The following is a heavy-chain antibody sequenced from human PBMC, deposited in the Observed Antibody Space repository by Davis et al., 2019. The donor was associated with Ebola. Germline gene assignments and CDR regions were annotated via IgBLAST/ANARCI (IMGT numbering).Heavy chain of an antibody. J-gene: IGHJ4*02. Sequence: ASVKVSCKASGYTFTSDGLCWVRQAPGQGLEWMGWISAYSGHTNYAQKFQDRVTMTTDTSTSTAYMELSSLRSEDTAVYYCASEVAVAGRDYWGQGTLVTVSS. V-gene: IGHV1-18*01. D-gene: IGHD6-19*01. CDR3: ASEVAVAGRDY. CDR2: ISAYSGHT. CDR1: GYTFTSDG.